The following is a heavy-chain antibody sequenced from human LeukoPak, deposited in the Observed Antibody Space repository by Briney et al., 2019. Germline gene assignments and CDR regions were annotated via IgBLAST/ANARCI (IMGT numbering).Heavy chain of an antibody. CDR1: GGSISHYY. D-gene: IGHD1-26*01. Sequence: PSETLSLTCTVSGGSISHYYWSWIRQPPGKGLEWIGYIYYNGNTNYSPSLKSRVSISADTSKNQFSLKLSSVTAADTAVYYCARLGLAGSAGRTYYFDYWGQGARVTVFS. CDR2: IYYNGNT. V-gene: IGHV4-59*08. CDR3: ARLGLAGSAGRTYYFDY. J-gene: IGHJ4*02.